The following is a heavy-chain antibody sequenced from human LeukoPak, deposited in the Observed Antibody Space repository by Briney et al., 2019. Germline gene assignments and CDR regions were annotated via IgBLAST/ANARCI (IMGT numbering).Heavy chain of an antibody. D-gene: IGHD6-13*01. V-gene: IGHV3-64*02. Sequence: GGSLRLSCAASGFTFSSYAMHWVRQAPGKGLEYVSAISSNGGSTYYADSVKGRFTISRDNSKNTLYLQMGSLRAEDTAVYYCAKFAAAAYYYYGMDVWGQGTTVTVSS. CDR2: ISSNGGST. J-gene: IGHJ6*02. CDR1: GFTFSSYA. CDR3: AKFAAAAYYYYGMDV.